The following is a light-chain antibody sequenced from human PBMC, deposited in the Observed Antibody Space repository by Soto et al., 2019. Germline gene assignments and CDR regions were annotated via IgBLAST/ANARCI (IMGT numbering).Light chain of an antibody. Sequence: QSALTQPPSASGTPGQRVTISCSGSSSNIGSNYVYWYQQLPGTAPKLLIYRNNQRPSGVPDRFSGSKSGTSASLAISGLRSEDEADYYCAAWDDSLSGRVFGGGTKLNVL. J-gene: IGLJ2*01. CDR2: RNN. V-gene: IGLV1-47*01. CDR3: AAWDDSLSGRV. CDR1: SSNIGSNY.